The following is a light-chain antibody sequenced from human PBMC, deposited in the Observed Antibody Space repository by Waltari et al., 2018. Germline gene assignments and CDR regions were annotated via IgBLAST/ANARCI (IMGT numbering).Light chain of an antibody. CDR1: QRISSW. CDR2: KAS. V-gene: IGKV1-5*03. Sequence: TGRASQRISSWLAWYQQKPGKAPKFLIYKASNLESGVPSRFSGSGSGTEFTLTISSLQPDDFATYYCQQYNTYSLTFGGGTKVEIK. J-gene: IGKJ4*01. CDR3: QQYNTYSLT.